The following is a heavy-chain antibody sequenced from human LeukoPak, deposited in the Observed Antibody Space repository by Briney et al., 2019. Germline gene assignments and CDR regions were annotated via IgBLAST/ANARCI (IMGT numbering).Heavy chain of an antibody. CDR2: IIPIFGTA. D-gene: IGHD1-7*01. V-gene: IGHV1-69*13. Sequence: SVKVSCKASGYTFTGYYMHWVRQAPGQGLEWMGGIIPIFGTANYAQKFQGRVTITADESTSTAYMELSSLRSEDTAVYYCARLGINWNYAYYYYMDVWGKGTTVTVSS. CDR3: ARLGINWNYAYYYYMDV. J-gene: IGHJ6*03. CDR1: GYTFTGYY.